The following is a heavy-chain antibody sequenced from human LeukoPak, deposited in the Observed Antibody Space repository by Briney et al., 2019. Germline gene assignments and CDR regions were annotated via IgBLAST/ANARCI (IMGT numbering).Heavy chain of an antibody. CDR3: AKAGAVVVVAAKYFDY. D-gene: IGHD2-15*01. CDR1: GFTFSNYA. Sequence: GRSLRLSCVASGFTFSNYAIHWVRQAPGKGLEWVSAISGSGGSTYYADSVKGRFTISRDNSKNTLYLQMNSLRAEDTAVYYCAKAGAVVVVAAKYFDYWGQGTLVTVSS. J-gene: IGHJ4*02. V-gene: IGHV3-23*01. CDR2: ISGSGGST.